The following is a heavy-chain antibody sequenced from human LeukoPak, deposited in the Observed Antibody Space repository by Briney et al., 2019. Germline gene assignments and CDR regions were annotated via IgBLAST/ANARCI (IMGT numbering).Heavy chain of an antibody. D-gene: IGHD3-3*01. CDR3: ARTVLRFLEWLASSRDNWFDP. CDR2: IYYSGST. Sequence: SETLSLTCTVSGGSISSGGYYWSWIRQHPGKGLEWIGYIYYSGSTNYNPSLKSRVTISVDTSKNQFSLKLSSVTAADTAVYYCARTVLRFLEWLASSRDNWFDPWGQGTLVTVSS. CDR1: GGSISSGGYY. V-gene: IGHV4-31*03. J-gene: IGHJ5*02.